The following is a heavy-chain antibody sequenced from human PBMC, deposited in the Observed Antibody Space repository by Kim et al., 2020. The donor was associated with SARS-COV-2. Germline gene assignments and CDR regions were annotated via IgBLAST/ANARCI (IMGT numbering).Heavy chain of an antibody. CDR3: AKFPRGGGSCYQGYFDL. Sequence: VKGRFTISKDNSKNTLYLQMNSLRDEDTAVYYCAKFPRGGGSCYQGYFDLWGRGTLVTVSS. J-gene: IGHJ2*01. D-gene: IGHD2-15*01. V-gene: IGHV3-23*01.